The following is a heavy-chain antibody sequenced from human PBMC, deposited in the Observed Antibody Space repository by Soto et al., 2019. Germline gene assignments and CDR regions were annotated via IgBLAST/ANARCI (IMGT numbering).Heavy chain of an antibody. J-gene: IGHJ2*01. V-gene: IGHV1-69*01. CDR3: ARGNHRWLQLWYFDL. D-gene: IGHD5-12*01. CDR1: GGTFSSYT. CDR2: IILIFGTA. Sequence: QVQLVQSGAEVKKPGSSVTVSCKASGGTFSSYTISWVRQAPGQGLEWMGGIILIFGTANYAQKFQGRVTITADESTSTAYMELSSLRSEDTAVYYCARGNHRWLQLWYFDLWGRGTLVTVSS.